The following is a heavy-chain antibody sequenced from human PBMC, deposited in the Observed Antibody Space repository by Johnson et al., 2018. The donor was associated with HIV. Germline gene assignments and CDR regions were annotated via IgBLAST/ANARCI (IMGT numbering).Heavy chain of an antibody. Sequence: VQVVESGGGLVQPGGSLRLSCAASGFSVSSNYMTWVRQAPGKGLEWVSVLFSGGDTYYADSVRGRFTISRDNSKNTLYLQMNSLRAEDTAVYYCARACRDGYTCDVYDIWGQGTMVTVSS. CDR3: ARACRDGYTCDVYDI. J-gene: IGHJ3*02. CDR1: GFSVSSNY. V-gene: IGHV3-66*01. D-gene: IGHD5-24*01. CDR2: LFSGGDT.